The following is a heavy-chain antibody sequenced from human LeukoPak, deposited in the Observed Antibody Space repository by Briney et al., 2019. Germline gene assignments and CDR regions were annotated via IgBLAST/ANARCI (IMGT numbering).Heavy chain of an antibody. CDR1: GFTFSSYG. J-gene: IGHJ4*02. D-gene: IGHD5-24*01. V-gene: IGHV3-33*01. Sequence: GGSLRLSCAASGFTFSSYGMHWVRQAPGKGLEWVALIWYDGSNKYYADSVKGRFTISRDNSKNTLYPQMNSLRAEDTAVYYCARDVRGFDYWGQGTLVTVSS. CDR2: IWYDGSNK. CDR3: ARDVRGFDY.